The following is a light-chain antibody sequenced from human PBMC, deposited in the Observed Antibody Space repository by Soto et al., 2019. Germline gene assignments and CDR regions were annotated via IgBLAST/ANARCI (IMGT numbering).Light chain of an antibody. V-gene: IGKV3-15*01. CDR1: QSVSSN. CDR2: GAS. J-gene: IGKJ3*01. CDR3: QQYNNWPPGVT. Sequence: EIVMTQSPATLSVSPGERATLSCRASQSVSSNLVWYQQKHGQAPRLLIYGASTRATGIPARFSGSGSGTEFTLTISSLQSEDFAVYYCQQYNNWPPGVTFGHGTKVDIK.